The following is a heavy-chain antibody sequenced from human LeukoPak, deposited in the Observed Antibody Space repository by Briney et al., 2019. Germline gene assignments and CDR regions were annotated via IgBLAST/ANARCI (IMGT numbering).Heavy chain of an antibody. CDR1: GFSFSTTW. D-gene: IGHD5-12*01. CDR3: AKDMGVVGGYILDY. Sequence: GGSLRLSCAASGFSFSTTWMHWVRQPPGQGLVWVARITSDGTSTSYAESVKGRFTISRDNAKNTLYLQMNSLRAEDTAVCYCAKDMGVVGGYILDYWGQGTLVTVSS. CDR2: ITSDGTST. J-gene: IGHJ4*02. V-gene: IGHV3-74*03.